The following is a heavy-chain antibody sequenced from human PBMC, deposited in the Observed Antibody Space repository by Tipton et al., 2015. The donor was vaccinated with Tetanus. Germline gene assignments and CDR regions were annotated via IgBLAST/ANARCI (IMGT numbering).Heavy chain of an antibody. CDR3: ARANNDYPKKGPFDY. Sequence: LRLSCSVSGGSIRSDNYYWNWIRQPPGKGLEWLAYVSYSGRSNSNYSLKSRLSISRDTSKNQFSLRLASVTAADTAVYYCARANNDYPKKGPFDYWGQGIPVTVSS. CDR1: GGSIRSDNYY. V-gene: IGHV4-61*01. J-gene: IGHJ4*02. CDR2: VSYSGRS. D-gene: IGHD5-12*01.